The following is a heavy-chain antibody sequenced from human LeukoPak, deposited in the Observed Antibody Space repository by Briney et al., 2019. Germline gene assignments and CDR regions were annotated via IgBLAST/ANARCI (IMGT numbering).Heavy chain of an antibody. Sequence: ASVKVSCETSGYTFTRYGVSWVRQAPGQGLEWMGWISPHNGNRDYAQKFKDRVTMTTDTSTNTVYLELRSLRPDDTAMYYCARTGYGSGSGDFDFWGQGTLVTVSS. CDR2: ISPHNGNR. V-gene: IGHV1-18*01. D-gene: IGHD3-10*01. J-gene: IGHJ4*02. CDR1: GYTFTRYG. CDR3: ARTGYGSGSGDFDF.